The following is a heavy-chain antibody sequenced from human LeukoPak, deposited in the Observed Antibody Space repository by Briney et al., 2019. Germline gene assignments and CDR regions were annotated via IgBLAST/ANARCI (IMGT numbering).Heavy chain of an antibody. CDR2: IYYSGST. CDR3: ARHSPVGIFYFDY. D-gene: IGHD1-26*01. V-gene: IGHV4-39*01. CDR1: GASITNSAYH. J-gene: IGHJ4*02. Sequence: SETLSLTCTVSGASITNSAYHWGWIRQPPGKGLEWIGSIYYSGSTYYNPSLKSRVTISVDTSKNQFSLKLSSVTAADTAVYYCARHSPVGIFYFDYWGQGTLVTVSS.